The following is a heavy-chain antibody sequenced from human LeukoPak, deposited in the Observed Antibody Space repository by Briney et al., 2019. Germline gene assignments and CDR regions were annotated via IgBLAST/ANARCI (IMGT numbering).Heavy chain of an antibody. Sequence: SVKVSCKASGGTFSSYAISWVRQAPGQGLEWMGGIIPIFGTANYAQKLQGRVTITADESTSTAYMELSSLISEDTAVYYCARTLPGDAYYYYYYYMDVWGKGTTVTVSS. CDR3: ARTLPGDAYYYYYYYMDV. CDR2: IIPIFGTA. D-gene: IGHD2-21*01. CDR1: GGTFSSYA. V-gene: IGHV1-69*13. J-gene: IGHJ6*03.